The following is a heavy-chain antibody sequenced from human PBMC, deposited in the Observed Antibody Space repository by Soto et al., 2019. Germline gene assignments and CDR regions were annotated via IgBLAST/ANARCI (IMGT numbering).Heavy chain of an antibody. CDR2: INPSGGST. Sequence: ASVKVSCKASGYTFTSYYMHWVRQAPGQGLEWMGIINPSGGSTSYAQKFQGRVTMTRDTSTSTVYMELSSLRSEDTAVYYCARGEAAADLYYYYYGMDVWGQGTTVTVS. D-gene: IGHD6-13*01. CDR1: GYTFTSYY. V-gene: IGHV1-46*01. J-gene: IGHJ6*02. CDR3: ARGEAAADLYYYYYGMDV.